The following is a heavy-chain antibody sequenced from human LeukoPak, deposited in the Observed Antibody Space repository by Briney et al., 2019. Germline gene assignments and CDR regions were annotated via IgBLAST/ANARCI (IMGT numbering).Heavy chain of an antibody. CDR2: ISSSGSTI. CDR3: ARDRPDYDFWSGYFAAPFGENYYYYYMDV. CDR1: GFTFSSYE. D-gene: IGHD3-3*01. V-gene: IGHV3-48*03. J-gene: IGHJ6*03. Sequence: GGSLRLSCAASGFTFSSYEMNWVRQAPGKGLEWVSYISSSGSTIYYADSVKGRFTISRDNAKNSLYLQMNSLRAEDTAVYYCARDRPDYDFWSGYFAAPFGENYYYYYMDVWGKGTTVTVSS.